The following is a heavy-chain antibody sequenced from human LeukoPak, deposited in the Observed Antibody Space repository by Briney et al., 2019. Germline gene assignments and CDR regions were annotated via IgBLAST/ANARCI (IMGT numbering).Heavy chain of an antibody. D-gene: IGHD3-3*01. CDR3: AKGRAIFGVVDY. J-gene: IGHJ4*02. CDR1: GFTLGHYW. V-gene: IGHV3-30*18. CDR2: ISYDGSNK. Sequence: GGSLRLSCAASGFTLGHYWMTWVRQAPGKGLEWVAVISYDGSNKYYADSVKGRFTISRDNSKNTLYLQMNSLRAEDTAVYYCAKGRAIFGVVDYWGQGTLVTVSS.